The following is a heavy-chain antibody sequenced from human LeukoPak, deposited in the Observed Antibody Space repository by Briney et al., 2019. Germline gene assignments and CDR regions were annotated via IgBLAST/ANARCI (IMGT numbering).Heavy chain of an antibody. J-gene: IGHJ6*02. V-gene: IGHV3-30*04. CDR2: ISFGGSPK. Sequence: GGSLRLSCAVCGFTFSLYNMHWVRQAPGKGLEWVALISFGGSPKYYADSVKGRFTISRDNSKNTLFLQMSSLKAEDTAVYYCAREGASNGYHYGMDVWGQGTTVSVS. CDR1: GFTFSLYN. D-gene: IGHD5-12*01. CDR3: AREGASNGYHYGMDV.